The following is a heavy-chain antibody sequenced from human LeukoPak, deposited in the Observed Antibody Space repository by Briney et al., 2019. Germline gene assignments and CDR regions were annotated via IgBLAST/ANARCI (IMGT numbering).Heavy chain of an antibody. CDR1: GFTFSDYY. J-gene: IGHJ4*02. V-gene: IGHV3-11*04. D-gene: IGHD6-25*01. CDR3: ARDSIPVSGSFDY. CDR2: ISSSGSTI. Sequence: PGGTLRLFCAASGFTFSDYYMSWIRQAPGKGLEWVSYISSSGSTIYYADSVKGRFTISRDNAKNSLYLQMNSLRAEDTAVYYCARDSIPVSGSFDYWGQGTLVTVSS.